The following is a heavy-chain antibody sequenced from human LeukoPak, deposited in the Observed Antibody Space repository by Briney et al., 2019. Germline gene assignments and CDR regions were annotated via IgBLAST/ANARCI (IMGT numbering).Heavy chain of an antibody. J-gene: IGHJ3*02. CDR2: IYYSGST. Sequence: PSETLSLTRTVSGGSISRSSYYWGWIRQPPGKGLEWIGSIYYSGSTYYNPSLKSRVTIFVDTSKNQFSLKLSSVTAADTAVYYCARRETHDAFDIWGQGTMVTVSS. CDR1: GGSISRSSYY. CDR3: ARRETHDAFDI. V-gene: IGHV4-39*01.